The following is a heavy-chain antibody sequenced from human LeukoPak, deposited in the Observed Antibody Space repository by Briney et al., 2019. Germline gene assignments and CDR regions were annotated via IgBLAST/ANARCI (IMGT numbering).Heavy chain of an antibody. Sequence: SETLSLTCAVSGYSISSGYYWGWIRQPPGKGLDWIGTIYHSGNTYYNPPLKSRVTISVDTSKNQFSLKLSSVTAADTAVYYCARGPREKLWTRMFDYWGQGTLVTVSS. V-gene: IGHV4-38-2*01. D-gene: IGHD3-10*01. CDR1: GYSISSGYY. J-gene: IGHJ4*02. CDR3: ARGPREKLWTRMFDY. CDR2: IYHSGNT.